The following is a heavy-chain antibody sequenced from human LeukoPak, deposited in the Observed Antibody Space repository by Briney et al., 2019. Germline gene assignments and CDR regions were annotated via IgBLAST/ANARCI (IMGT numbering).Heavy chain of an antibody. CDR3: ARGPQRGVIMN. J-gene: IGHJ4*02. D-gene: IGHD3-10*01. V-gene: IGHV3-33*01. CDR2: IWYDGSKI. Sequence: GGSLRLSCAASGFTFNTYGMHWVRQAPGKGLEWVAVIWYDGSKIYYADSVKGRSTISRDNAKNSLYLQLSSLRVEDTAIYYCARGPQRGVIMNWGQGTLVTVSS. CDR1: GFTFNTYG.